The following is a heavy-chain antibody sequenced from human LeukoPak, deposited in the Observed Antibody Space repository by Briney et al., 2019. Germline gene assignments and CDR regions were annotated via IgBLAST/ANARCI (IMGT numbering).Heavy chain of an antibody. Sequence: GGSLRLSCAASGFTFSSYAVSWVRQAPGKGLEWVSTISGSGGSTYYADSVKGRFTISRDNSKNTLYLQMNSLRAEDTAVYYCAKGRQWLGDFDYWGQGTLVTVSS. CDR1: GFTFSSYA. CDR3: AKGRQWLGDFDY. V-gene: IGHV3-23*01. D-gene: IGHD6-19*01. CDR2: ISGSGGST. J-gene: IGHJ4*02.